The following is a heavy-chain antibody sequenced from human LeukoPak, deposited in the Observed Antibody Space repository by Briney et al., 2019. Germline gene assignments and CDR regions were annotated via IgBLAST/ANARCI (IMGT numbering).Heavy chain of an antibody. V-gene: IGHV1-8*01. D-gene: IGHD2/OR15-2a*01. CDR3: AGVYAVYGTNPLGY. CDR2: MNPNSGNT. J-gene: IGHJ4*02. CDR1: GYTFTSYD. Sequence: ASVKVSCKASGYTFTSYDINWVRQATGQGLEWMGWMNPNSGNTGYAQKFQGRVTMTRNTSISTAYMELSSLRSEDTAVYYCAGVYAVYGTNPLGYWGQGTLVTVSS.